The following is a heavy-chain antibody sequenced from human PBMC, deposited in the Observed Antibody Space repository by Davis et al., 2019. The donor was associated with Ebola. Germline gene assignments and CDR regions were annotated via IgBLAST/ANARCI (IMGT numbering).Heavy chain of an antibody. D-gene: IGHD4-23*01. J-gene: IGHJ3*02. CDR3: ARDFYYGGNSQNAFDI. CDR2: INPSGRSR. Sequence: AASVKVSCKASGYTFTTYYMHWVRQAPGQGLEWMGIINPSGRSRSYAQEFQGRVTMTRDTSTSTVYMELSSLRSEDTAVYYCARDFYYGGNSQNAFDIWGQGTMVTVSS. V-gene: IGHV1-46*01. CDR1: GYTFTTYY.